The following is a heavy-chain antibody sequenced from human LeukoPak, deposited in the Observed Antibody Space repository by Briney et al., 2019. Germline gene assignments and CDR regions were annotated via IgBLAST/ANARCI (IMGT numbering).Heavy chain of an antibody. V-gene: IGHV1-2*02. J-gene: IGHJ5*02. CDR2: INPNSGGT. CDR1: GYTFTGYY. D-gene: IGHD1-7*01. Sequence: ASVKVPCKASGYTFTGYYIHWVRQAPGQGLEWMGWINPNSGGTNYAQKFQGRVAMTRDTSFSTACMELSRLRSDDTAVYYCARDSHDWNYSGFDPWGQGTLVTVSS. CDR3: ARDSHDWNYSGFDP.